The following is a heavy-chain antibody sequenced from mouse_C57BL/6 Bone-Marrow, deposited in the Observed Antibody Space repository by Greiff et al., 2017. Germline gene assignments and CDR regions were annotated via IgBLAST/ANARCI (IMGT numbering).Heavy chain of an antibody. Sequence: QVQLQQPGAELVMPGASVKLSCKASGYTFTSYWMHWVKQRPGQGLEWIGEIDPSDSYTNYNQKFKGKSTLTVDKSSSTAYMQPSSLTCEDSAVYYCARDRNDGSSSGFDYWGQGTLVTVSA. V-gene: IGHV1-69*01. CDR3: ARDRNDGSSSGFDY. J-gene: IGHJ3*01. CDR1: GYTFTSYW. D-gene: IGHD1-1*01. CDR2: IDPSDSYT.